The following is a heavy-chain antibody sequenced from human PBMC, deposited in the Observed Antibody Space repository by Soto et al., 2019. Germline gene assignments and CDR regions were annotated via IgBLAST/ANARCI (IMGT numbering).Heavy chain of an antibody. CDR3: ARRAYGGDSLDF. J-gene: IGHJ4*02. D-gene: IGHD4-17*01. CDR2: IYYSGST. Sequence: SETLSLTCAVSGGSIKTSRYYWGCIRQSPGKGLEWIGNIYYSGSTYYNPSLKSRVTISIDTSKNQFSLKLTSVTAADTAIYYSARRAYGGDSLDFWGQGILVTVSS. CDR1: GGSIKTSRYY. V-gene: IGHV4-39*01.